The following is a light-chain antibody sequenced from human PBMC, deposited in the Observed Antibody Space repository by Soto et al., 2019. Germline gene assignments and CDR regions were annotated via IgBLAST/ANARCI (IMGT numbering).Light chain of an antibody. J-gene: IGKJ4*01. CDR2: DAS. V-gene: IGKV3-11*01. CDR1: QSVDTS. CDR3: QHRKSWPLT. Sequence: EIVLTQSPATLSLSPGERATLSCRASQSVDTSLGWYQQKPGQAPRLLIYDASNRATGIPAKFSGSGSGTDFTLTISSLEPEDFAVYYCQHRKSWPLTFGGGTKVEIK.